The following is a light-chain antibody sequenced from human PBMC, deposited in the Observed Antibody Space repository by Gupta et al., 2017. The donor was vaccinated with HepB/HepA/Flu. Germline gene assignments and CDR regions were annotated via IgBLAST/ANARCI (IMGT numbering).Light chain of an antibody. J-gene: IGLJ2*01. CDR3: QAWDSSTVV. CDR1: KLGDKY. Sequence: SSELPPPPSVSVSPGQPASITCSGGKLGDKYAYWYQQKPGQSPVLVIYQDSKRPAGIPERFSGSNSGNTATLTIRGTQAMDEADYYCQAWDSSTVVFGGGTKLTVL. CDR2: QDS. V-gene: IGLV3-1*01.